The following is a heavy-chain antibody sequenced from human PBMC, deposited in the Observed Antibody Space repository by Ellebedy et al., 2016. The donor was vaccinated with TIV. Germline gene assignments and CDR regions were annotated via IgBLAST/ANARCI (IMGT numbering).Heavy chain of an antibody. V-gene: IGHV4-39*01. Sequence: SETLSLTCTVSGGSISRSSYYWGWIRQPPGTGLEWIGSIYYSGSTDYNPSLKSRVTISADTSKNQISLRLSSVTAADTAVYYCARWFGELLYVRWFDPWGQGTLVTVSS. CDR2: IYYSGST. D-gene: IGHD3-10*01. CDR3: ARWFGELLYVRWFDP. J-gene: IGHJ5*02. CDR1: GGSISRSSYY.